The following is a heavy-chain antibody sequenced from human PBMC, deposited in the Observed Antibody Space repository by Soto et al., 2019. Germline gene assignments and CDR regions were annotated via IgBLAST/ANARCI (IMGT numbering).Heavy chain of an antibody. J-gene: IGHJ5*02. CDR3: ATYHMGPPDNNYFDL. V-gene: IGHV3-7*01. Sequence: HPGGSLRLSCAASGFRFNTVWMNWVRQAPGKGLEWVSNIDQHGSEEYYAESVKGRFTISRDNAQNTLFLQMNNLRVEDTAVYYCATYHMGPPDNNYFDLWGQGTLVTVSS. CDR2: IDQHGSEE. D-gene: IGHD1-26*01. CDR1: GFRFNTVW.